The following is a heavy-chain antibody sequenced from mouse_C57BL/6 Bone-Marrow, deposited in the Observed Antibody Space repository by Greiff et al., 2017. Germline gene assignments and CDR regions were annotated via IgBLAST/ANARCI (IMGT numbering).Heavy chain of an antibody. CDR1: GFTFSDYY. Sequence: EVNVVESEGGLVQPGSSMKLSCTASGFTFSDYYMAWVRQVPEKGLEWVANINYDGSSTYYLDSLKSRFIISRDNAKNILYLQMSSLKSEDTATYYCARDDSWYFDVWGTGTTVTVSS. CDR3: ARDDSWYFDV. CDR2: INYDGSST. D-gene: IGHD2-4*01. V-gene: IGHV5-16*01. J-gene: IGHJ1*03.